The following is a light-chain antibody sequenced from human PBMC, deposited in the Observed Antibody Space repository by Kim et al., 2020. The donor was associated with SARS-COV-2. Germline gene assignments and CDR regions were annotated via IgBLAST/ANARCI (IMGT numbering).Light chain of an antibody. CDR3: QQRNEWPLT. Sequence: EIVLTQSPATLSLSPGERATLSCRASQSISSHLGWYQQKPGQAPRLFISDAYNRATGIPARFSGSGSGTDFTLTISSLEPEDFAVYYCQQRNEWPLTFGAGTKLEI. CDR2: DAY. J-gene: IGKJ4*01. CDR1: QSISSH. V-gene: IGKV3-11*01.